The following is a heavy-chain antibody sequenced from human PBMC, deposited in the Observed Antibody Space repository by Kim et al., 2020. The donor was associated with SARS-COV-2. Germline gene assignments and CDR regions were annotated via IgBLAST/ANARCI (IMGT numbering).Heavy chain of an antibody. D-gene: IGHD6-13*01. CDR3: ASVYGSWYRADAFDI. J-gene: IGHJ3*02. V-gene: IGHV1-69*13. CDR2: IIPIFGTA. CDR1: GGTFSSYA. Sequence: SVKVSCKASGGTFSSYAISWVRQAPGQGLEWMGGIIPIFGTANYAQKFQGRVTITADESTSTAYMELSSLRSEDTAVYYCASVYGSWYRADAFDIWGQGTMVTVSS.